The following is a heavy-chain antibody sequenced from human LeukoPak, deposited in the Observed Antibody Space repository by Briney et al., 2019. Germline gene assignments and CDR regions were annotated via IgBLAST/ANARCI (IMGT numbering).Heavy chain of an antibody. V-gene: IGHV3-72*01. D-gene: IGHD3-10*01. J-gene: IGHJ4*02. CDR3: ARASPDYYGSGSGYFDY. Sequence: PGGSLRLSCAASGFTFSDHYMDWVRQAPGKGLGWVGRTRNKANSYTTEYAASVKGRFTISRDDSKNSLYLQMNSLKTEDTAVYYCARASPDYYGSGSGYFDYWGQGTLVTVSS. CDR2: TRNKANSYTT. CDR1: GFTFSDHY.